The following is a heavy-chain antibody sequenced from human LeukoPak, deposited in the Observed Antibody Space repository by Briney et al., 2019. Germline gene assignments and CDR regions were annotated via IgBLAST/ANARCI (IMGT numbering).Heavy chain of an antibody. Sequence: LSGGSLRLSCTTSGFSFGDYTMNWVRQAPGKGLEWVGFIRSKAYGGTIEYAASVKGTFTISRDDSKSIAYLQMNSLKTEDTAVYYCSRDMRSGPRGCTGGDCPLLRYWRQGTLVTVSS. CDR2: IRSKAYGGTI. J-gene: IGHJ4*02. CDR3: SRDMRSGPRGCTGGDCPLLRY. D-gene: IGHD2-21*01. CDR1: GFSFGDYT. V-gene: IGHV3-49*04.